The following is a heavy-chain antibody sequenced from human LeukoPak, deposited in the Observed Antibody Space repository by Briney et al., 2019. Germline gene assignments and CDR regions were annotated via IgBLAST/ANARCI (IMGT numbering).Heavy chain of an antibody. CDR2: IYYSGST. D-gene: IGHD1-26*01. CDR1: GFTFSDYY. Sequence: GSLRLSCAASGFTFSDYYWSWIRQPPGKGLEWIGYIYYSGSTNYNPSLKSRVTISVDTSKKQFSLKLSSVTAADTAVYYCVTFVGQFDYWGQGTLVTVSS. J-gene: IGHJ4*02. V-gene: IGHV4-59*08. CDR3: VTFVGQFDY.